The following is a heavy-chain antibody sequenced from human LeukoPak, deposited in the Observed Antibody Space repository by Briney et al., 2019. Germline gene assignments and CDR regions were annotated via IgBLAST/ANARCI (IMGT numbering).Heavy chain of an antibody. CDR1: GFTVINYY. Sequence: GGSLRLSCAASGFTVINYYMTWVRQAPGKGLEWVSHIYAGGATYYTDSVKGRSTVSRDSSKNTLFLQMNSLREEDTAVYYCARAVLSGGFDRWGQGALVTVSS. CDR2: IYAGGAT. V-gene: IGHV3-66*01. J-gene: IGHJ4*02. CDR3: ARAVLSGGFDR. D-gene: IGHD3-16*01.